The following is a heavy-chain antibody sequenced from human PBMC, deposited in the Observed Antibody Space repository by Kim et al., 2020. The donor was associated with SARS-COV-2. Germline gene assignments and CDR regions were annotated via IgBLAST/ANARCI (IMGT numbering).Heavy chain of an antibody. D-gene: IGHD5-12*01. CDR2: ISYDGSNK. J-gene: IGHJ4*02. CDR3: AKVLGLGYSGYDLPDVPPNFDY. CDR1: GFTFSSYG. V-gene: IGHV3-30*18. Sequence: GGSLRLSCAASGFTFSSYGMHWVRQAPGKGLEWVAVISYDGSNKYYADSVKGRFTISRDNSKNTLYLQMNSLRAEDTAVYYCAKVLGLGYSGYDLPDVPPNFDYWGQGTMVTVSS.